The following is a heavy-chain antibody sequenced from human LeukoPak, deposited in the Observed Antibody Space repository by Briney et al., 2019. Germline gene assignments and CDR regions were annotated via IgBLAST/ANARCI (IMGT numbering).Heavy chain of an antibody. J-gene: IGHJ4*02. Sequence: GGSLRLSCAASGFTFDDYAMHWVRQAPGEGLEWVSSISWSSATIGYADSVKGRFTISRDNAKNSLYLQMNSLRAEDTALYYCAKDMGSGWYNYWGQGTLVTVSS. CDR3: AKDMGSGWYNY. CDR2: ISWSSATI. CDR1: GFTFDDYA. V-gene: IGHV3-9*01. D-gene: IGHD6-19*01.